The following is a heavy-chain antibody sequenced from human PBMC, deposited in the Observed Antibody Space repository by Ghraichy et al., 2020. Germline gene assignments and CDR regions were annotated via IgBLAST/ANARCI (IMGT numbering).Heavy chain of an antibody. J-gene: IGHJ2*01. V-gene: IGHV4-34*01. CDR2: INHSGST. D-gene: IGHD4-17*01. CDR3: ARTVTSRWYFDL. Sequence: GSLSLTCAVYGGSFSGNYWTWIRQPPGKGLEWIGEINHSGSTNYNPSLKSRVTISVDTSKNQFSLKLSSVTAADTAVYYCARTVTSRWYFDLWGRGTLVTVSS. CDR1: GGSFSGNY.